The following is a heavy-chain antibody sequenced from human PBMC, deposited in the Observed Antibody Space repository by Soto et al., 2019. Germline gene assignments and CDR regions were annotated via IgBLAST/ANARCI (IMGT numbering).Heavy chain of an antibody. CDR3: ARMIFGVVLSPCDY. CDR2: INVDNGGT. Sequence: QVQLVQSAAEVKTPGASVKVSCKASGYTFDRYGLSWVRQAPGQGLEWMGWINVDNGGTNYARDFQGRVSMTTDASTSTAYLELKSLRSDDTAMYYCARMIFGVVLSPCDYWGQGTLVTVSS. J-gene: IGHJ4*02. D-gene: IGHD3-3*01. V-gene: IGHV1-18*01. CDR1: GYTFDRYG.